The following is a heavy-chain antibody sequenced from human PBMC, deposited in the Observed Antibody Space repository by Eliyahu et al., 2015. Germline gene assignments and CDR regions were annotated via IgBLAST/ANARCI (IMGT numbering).Heavy chain of an antibody. V-gene: IGHV2-5*02. CDR3: ARAVYYFDY. Sequence: QITLKESGPTLVKPTQTLTLTCTFXGFXLSTSGXGVGWIRQPPGKALEWLALIYWDDDKRYSPSLKSRLTITKDTSKNQVVLTMTNMDPVDTATYYCARAVYYFDYWGQGTLVTVSS. D-gene: IGHD1-14*01. J-gene: IGHJ4*02. CDR1: GFXLSTSGXG. CDR2: IYWDDDK.